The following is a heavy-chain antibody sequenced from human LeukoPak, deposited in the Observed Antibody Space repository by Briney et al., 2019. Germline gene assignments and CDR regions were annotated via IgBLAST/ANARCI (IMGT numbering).Heavy chain of an antibody. J-gene: IGHJ4*02. CDR3: ARYGDNWNDVLDY. CDR1: GYTFTSYY. Sequence: ASVKVSCKASGYTFTSYYMHWVRQAPGQGLEWMGIINPSGGSTSYAQKFQGRVTITADKSTSTAYMELSSLRSEDTAVYYCARYGDNWNDVLDYWGQGTLVTVSS. CDR2: INPSGGST. V-gene: IGHV1-46*01. D-gene: IGHD1-20*01.